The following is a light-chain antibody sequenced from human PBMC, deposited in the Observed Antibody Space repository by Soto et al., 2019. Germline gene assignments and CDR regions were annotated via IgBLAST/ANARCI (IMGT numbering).Light chain of an antibody. V-gene: IGLV3-21*04. Sequence: CGGXNIGSKSVHWYQQKPGQAPVLVIYYDSDRPSGIPERFSGSNSGNTATLTISRVEAGDEADYYWQVWDSSSDHPYVVFGGGTKLTVL. CDR1: NIGSKS. J-gene: IGLJ2*01. CDR2: YDS. CDR3: QVWDSSSDHPYVV.